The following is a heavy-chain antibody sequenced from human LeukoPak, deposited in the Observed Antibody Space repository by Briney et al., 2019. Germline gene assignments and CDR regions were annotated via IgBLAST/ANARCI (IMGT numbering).Heavy chain of an antibody. V-gene: IGHV3-9*01. Sequence: SLRPSWAPSGSTVDDYSTHSVRHQPGKGLEWVSGINWNGGNLGYADSVRGRFTISRDNANNSLYLQMNSLRVEDTALYACEKDTRDLYITGVFDYYYVDVWGKGTMVTVSS. CDR3: EKDTRDLYITGVFDYYYVDV. D-gene: IGHD7-27*01. CDR1: GSTVDDYS. CDR2: INWNGGNL. J-gene: IGHJ6*03.